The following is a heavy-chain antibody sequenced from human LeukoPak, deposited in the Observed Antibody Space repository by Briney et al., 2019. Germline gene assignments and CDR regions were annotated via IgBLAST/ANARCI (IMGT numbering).Heavy chain of an antibody. CDR1: GFTFSTYA. Sequence: GGSLRLSCAASGFTFSTYAMSWVRQAPGKGLEWVSGISGNSENTYYADSVKGRFTISRDNSKSTLYLQMNSLRAEDTAVYYCAKGDRREQWLVKRIYWCFDVWGRGTLSLSPQ. CDR3: AKGDRREQWLVKRIYWCFDV. V-gene: IGHV3-23*01. J-gene: IGHJ2*01. D-gene: IGHD6-19*01. CDR2: ISGNSENT.